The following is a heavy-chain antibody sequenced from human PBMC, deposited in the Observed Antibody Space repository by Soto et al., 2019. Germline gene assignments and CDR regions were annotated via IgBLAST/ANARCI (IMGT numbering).Heavy chain of an antibody. CDR1: GFTFDDYA. CDR2: ISWNSGSI. V-gene: IGHV3-9*01. Sequence: SLKISCAASGFTFDDYAMHWVRQAPGKGLEWVSGISWNSGSIGYADSVKGRFTISRDNAKNSLYLQMNSLRAEDTALYYCAKEVGAYSSSWYRYFDYWGQGTLVTVSS. J-gene: IGHJ4*02. D-gene: IGHD6-13*01. CDR3: AKEVGAYSSSWYRYFDY.